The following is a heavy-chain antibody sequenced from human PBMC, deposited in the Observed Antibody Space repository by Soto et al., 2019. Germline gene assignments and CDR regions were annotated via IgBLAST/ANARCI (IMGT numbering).Heavy chain of an antibody. J-gene: IGHJ4*02. CDR3: ARDTEDGLYYFDY. D-gene: IGHD4-17*01. CDR2: IYYSGST. V-gene: IGHV4-61*01. Sequence: SETLSLTCTVSGGSVSRGSYYWSWIRQPPGKGLEWIGYIYYSGSTNYNPSLKSRVTISVDTSKNQFSLKLSSVTAADTAVYYCARDTEDGLYYFDYWGQGTLVTVSS. CDR1: GGSVSRGSYY.